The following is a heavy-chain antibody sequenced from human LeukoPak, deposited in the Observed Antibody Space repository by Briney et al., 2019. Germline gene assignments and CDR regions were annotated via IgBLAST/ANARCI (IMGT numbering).Heavy chain of an antibody. J-gene: IGHJ4*02. V-gene: IGHV5-51*01. D-gene: IGHD5-24*01. CDR3: ARYNGYNGTLDY. CDR2: IYPGDSDT. CDR1: GYTFTNYW. Sequence: GESLKISCQASGYTFTNYWIGWVRQMPGKGLEWMGIIYPGDSDTRYSPSFQGQVTISADTSITTAYLQWRSLKASDSAIYYCARYNGYNGTLDYWGQGTLVTVSS.